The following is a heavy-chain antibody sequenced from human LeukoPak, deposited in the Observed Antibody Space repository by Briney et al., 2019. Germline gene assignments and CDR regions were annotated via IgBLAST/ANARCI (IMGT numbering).Heavy chain of an antibody. CDR3: ARRPTGDPNFCC. CDR2: IYSSGST. J-gene: IGHJ4*02. Sequence: SETLSLTCSVSGGSISKYFWTWIRQPPGKGLEWIGYIYSSGSTYYNPSLKSRVTISVDTSKNRFSLKPSTVTAADTAVYYCARRPTGDPNFCCWGPVTLVTVSS. CDR1: GGSISKYF. D-gene: IGHD7-27*01. V-gene: IGHV4-59*08.